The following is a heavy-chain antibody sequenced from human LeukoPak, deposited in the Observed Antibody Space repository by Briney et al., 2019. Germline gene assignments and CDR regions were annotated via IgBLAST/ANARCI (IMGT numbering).Heavy chain of an antibody. CDR1: GGSISSSSYY. J-gene: IGHJ4*02. CDR2: IYYSGST. Sequence: SETLSLTCTVSGGSISSSSYYWGWIRQPPGKGLEWIGSIYYSGSTYYNPSLKSRVTISVDTSKDQFSLKLSSVTAADTAVYFCAVSVAGYRARFDYWGQGTLVTVSS. V-gene: IGHV4-39*07. D-gene: IGHD6-19*01. CDR3: AVSVAGYRARFDY.